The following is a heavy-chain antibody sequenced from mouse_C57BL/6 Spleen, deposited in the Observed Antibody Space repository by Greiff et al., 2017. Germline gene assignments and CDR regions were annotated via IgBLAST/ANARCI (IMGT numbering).Heavy chain of an antibody. J-gene: IGHJ2*01. D-gene: IGHD2-4*01. CDR3: ARENFGDYGHFDY. CDR1: GYTFTSYW. CDR2: IHPNSGST. Sequence: QVQLQQPGAELVKPGASVKLSCKASGYTFTSYWMHWVKQRPGQGLEWIGMIHPNSGSTNYNEKFKSKATLTVDKSSSTAYMQLSSLTSEDSAVYYCARENFGDYGHFDYWGQGTTLTVSS. V-gene: IGHV1-64*01.